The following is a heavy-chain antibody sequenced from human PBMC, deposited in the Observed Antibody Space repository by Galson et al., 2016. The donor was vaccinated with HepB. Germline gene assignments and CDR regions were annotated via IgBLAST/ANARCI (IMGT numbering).Heavy chain of an antibody. D-gene: IGHD1-26*01. CDR3: AREREGAAGPYYYGMDV. CDR1: GGTFGTYA. CDR2: IIPLFGTT. J-gene: IGHJ6*04. Sequence: SVKVSCKASGGTFGTYAISWVRQAPGQGLEWMGGIIPLFGTTHYSQNFQGRVTFTADESTSAAYMKLSGPGSEDTAVYYCAREREGAAGPYYYGMDVWGKGTTVTVSS. V-gene: IGHV1-69*13.